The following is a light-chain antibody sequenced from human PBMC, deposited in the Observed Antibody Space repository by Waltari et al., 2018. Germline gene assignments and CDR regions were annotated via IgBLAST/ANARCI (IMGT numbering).Light chain of an antibody. CDR2: RNN. J-gene: IGLJ3*02. Sequence: QSVLTQPPPASGTPGQRVPISRYGSSSTTGSDFLYWSQPLPGTAPKLLVYRNNQRPSGVPDRFSGSKSGTSASLAISGLRSEDEADYYCAAWDDSLSGPGVFGGGTKLTVL. CDR3: AAWDDSLSGPGV. CDR1: SSTTGSDF. V-gene: IGLV1-47*01.